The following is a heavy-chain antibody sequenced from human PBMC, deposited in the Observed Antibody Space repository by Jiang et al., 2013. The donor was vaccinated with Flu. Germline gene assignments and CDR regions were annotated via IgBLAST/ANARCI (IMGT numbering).Heavy chain of an antibody. CDR2: IFGTA. D-gene: IGHD5-24*01. CDR3: ARGGWLQFPWFDP. J-gene: IGHJ5*02. Sequence: IFGTANYAQKFQGRVTITADESTSTAYMELSSLRSEDTAVYYCARGGWLQFPWFDPWGQGTLVTVSS. V-gene: IGHV1-69*01.